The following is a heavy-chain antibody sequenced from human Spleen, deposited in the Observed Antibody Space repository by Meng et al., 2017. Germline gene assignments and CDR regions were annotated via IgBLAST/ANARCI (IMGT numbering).Heavy chain of an antibody. CDR3: ARDLWDGYKG. V-gene: IGHV3-21*01. J-gene: IGHJ4*02. CDR1: GFTCSSYA. CDR2: ISSSSSYI. Sequence: EVQLVESGGGLVKPGGSRRLSCAASGFTCSSYAMSWVRPAPGKGLEWVSSISSSSSYIKYTDSVKGRFTISRDNAKNSLYLQMNSLRAEDTAVYYCARDLWDGYKGWGQGTLVTVSS. D-gene: IGHD5-24*01.